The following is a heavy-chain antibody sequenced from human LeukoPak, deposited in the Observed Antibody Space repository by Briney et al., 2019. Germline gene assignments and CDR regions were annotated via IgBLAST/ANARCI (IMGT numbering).Heavy chain of an antibody. D-gene: IGHD2-2*02. V-gene: IGHV4-30-2*01. CDR3: ARGGEYCSSTSCYTTGFDY. J-gene: IGHJ4*02. CDR2: IYHSGST. CDR1: GGSISSGGYY. Sequence: SQTLSLTCTVSGGSISSGGYYWSWVRQPPGKGLEWIGYIYHSGSTYYNPSLKSRVTISVDTSKNQFSLKLSSVTAADTAVYYCARGGEYCSSTSCYTTGFDYWGQGTLVTVSS.